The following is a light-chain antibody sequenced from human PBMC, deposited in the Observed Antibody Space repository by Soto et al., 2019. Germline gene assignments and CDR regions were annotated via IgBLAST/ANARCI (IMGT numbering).Light chain of an antibody. Sequence: QSVLTQPPSVSGAPGQRVTISCTGSSSNIGAGYDVHWYQQLPGAAPKLLIYGNSNRLSGVPDRFSGSKSGTSASLAITGLQAEDEAHYYCQSYDSSLSRVFGGGTKLTVL. J-gene: IGLJ2*01. CDR1: SSNIGAGYD. CDR3: QSYDSSLSRV. V-gene: IGLV1-40*01. CDR2: GNS.